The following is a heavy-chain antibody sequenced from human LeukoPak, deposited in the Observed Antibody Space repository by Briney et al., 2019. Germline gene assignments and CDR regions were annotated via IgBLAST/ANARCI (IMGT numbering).Heavy chain of an antibody. Sequence: GGSLRLSCAASGFTFSDYVMSWVRQAPGKGLEWVSAISGSGGSTYYGDSVKGRFTISRDNSKNTLYLQMNSLRAEDTAVYYCAKYANGGPQDHWGQGPLVTVSP. CDR1: GFTFSDYV. D-gene: IGHD2-2*01. V-gene: IGHV3-23*01. CDR2: ISGSGGST. J-gene: IGHJ4*02. CDR3: AKYANGGPQDH.